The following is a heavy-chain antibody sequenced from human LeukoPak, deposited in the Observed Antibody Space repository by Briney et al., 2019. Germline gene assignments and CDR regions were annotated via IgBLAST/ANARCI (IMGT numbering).Heavy chain of an antibody. V-gene: IGHV1-2*06. D-gene: IGHD2-2*01. J-gene: IGHJ4*02. CDR1: GYTFTGYY. CDR3: ARDRCSSTSRYEEFDY. CDR2: INPNSGGT. Sequence: ASVKVSCKASGYTFTGYYMHWVRQAPGQGLEWMGRINPNSGGTNYAQKFQGRVTMTRDTSISTAYMELSRLRSDDTAAYYCARDRCSSTSRYEEFDYWGQGTLVTVSS.